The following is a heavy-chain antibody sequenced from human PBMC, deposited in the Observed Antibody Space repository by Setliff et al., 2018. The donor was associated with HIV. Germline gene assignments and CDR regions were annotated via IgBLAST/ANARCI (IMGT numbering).Heavy chain of an antibody. D-gene: IGHD1-1*01. Sequence: PGGSLRLSCAASGFTFSNYAMTWVRQAAGKGLEWVSSITNDAGSTYHADPVRGRFTISRDNSKNTVFLQLNTLRPEDTAVYYCASARIPTGGTSTSFDYWGQGTLVTVSS. CDR2: ITNDAGST. V-gene: IGHV3-23*01. CDR1: GFTFSNYA. J-gene: IGHJ4*02. CDR3: ASARIPTGGTSTSFDY.